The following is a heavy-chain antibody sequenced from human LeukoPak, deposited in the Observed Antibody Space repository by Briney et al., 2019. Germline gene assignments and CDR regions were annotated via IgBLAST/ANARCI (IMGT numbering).Heavy chain of an antibody. CDR2: IYYSGST. CDR3: ARDYSSGWYDY. D-gene: IGHD6-19*01. Sequence: PSETLSLTCTVSGGSISSYYWSWIRQPPGKGLERIGYIYYSGSTNYNPSLKSRVTISVDTSKNQFSLKLSSVTAADTAVYYCARDYSSGWYDYWGQGTLVTVSS. CDR1: GGSISSYY. J-gene: IGHJ4*02. V-gene: IGHV4-59*01.